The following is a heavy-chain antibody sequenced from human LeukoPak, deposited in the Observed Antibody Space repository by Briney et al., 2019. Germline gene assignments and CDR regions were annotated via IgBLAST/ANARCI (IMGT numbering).Heavy chain of an antibody. Sequence: GGSLRLSCTASGFTFSNIWMTWVRQAPGKGLEWVGRVKIKADGGTADYAAFAKGRFTISRDDSKNTLYLQMNSLKTEDTAVYYCTTDPDTVIYYFDYWGQGTLVTVSS. CDR2: VKIKADGGTA. V-gene: IGHV3-15*01. CDR1: GFTFSNIW. D-gene: IGHD4-17*01. CDR3: TTDPDTVIYYFDY. J-gene: IGHJ4*02.